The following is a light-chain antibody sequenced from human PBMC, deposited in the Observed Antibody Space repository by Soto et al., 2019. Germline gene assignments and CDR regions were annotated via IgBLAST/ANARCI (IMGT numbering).Light chain of an antibody. Sequence: QSALTQPPSASGTPGQRVTISCSGSSSNIGSNAVSWYQQLPGTAPRLLIFSNDQRHSGVPDRFSGSKSGTSASLAISGLQSEDEAHYFCASWDDSLNGGMFGGGTKLTVL. J-gene: IGLJ3*02. V-gene: IGLV1-44*01. CDR2: SND. CDR3: ASWDDSLNGGM. CDR1: SSNIGSNA.